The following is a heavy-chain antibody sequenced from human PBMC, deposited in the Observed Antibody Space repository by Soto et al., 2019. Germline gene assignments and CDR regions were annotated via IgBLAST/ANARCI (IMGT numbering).Heavy chain of an antibody. J-gene: IGHJ3*02. CDR1: GGTFSSYT. CDR3: ARYADYFGAFDI. D-gene: IGHD4-17*01. CDR2: IIPILGIA. V-gene: IGHV1-69*02. Sequence: EASVKVSCKASGGTFSSYTISWVRQAPGQGLEWMGRIIPILGIANYAQKFQGRVTITADKSTSTAYMELSSLRSEDTAVYYCARYADYFGAFDIWGQGTMVTVSS.